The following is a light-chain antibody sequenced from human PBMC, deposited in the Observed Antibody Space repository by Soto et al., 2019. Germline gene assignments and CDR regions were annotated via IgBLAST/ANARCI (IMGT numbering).Light chain of an antibody. J-gene: IGKJ1*01. Sequence: DIGLTQSPSTPSAFVGDRVTITCRASQSISSWLAWYQQKPGKAPKLLIYKASSLESGVPSRFSGSGSGTEFTLTISSLQPDDFATYYCQQYNSYWTFGQGTKVDI. CDR1: QSISSW. V-gene: IGKV1-5*03. CDR2: KAS. CDR3: QQYNSYWT.